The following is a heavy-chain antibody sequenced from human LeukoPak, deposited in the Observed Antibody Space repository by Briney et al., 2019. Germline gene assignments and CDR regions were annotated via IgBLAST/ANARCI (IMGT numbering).Heavy chain of an antibody. J-gene: IGHJ4*02. CDR1: GGSFSGYY. V-gene: IGHV4-34*01. CDR3: ARGLRYGGYFDY. D-gene: IGHD4-17*01. Sequence: SETLSLTCAVYGGSFSGYYWSWIRQPPGKGLEWIGEINHSGGTNYNPSLKSRVTISVDTSKNQFSLKLSSVTAADTAVYYCARGLRYGGYFDYWGQGTLVTVSS. CDR2: INHSGGT.